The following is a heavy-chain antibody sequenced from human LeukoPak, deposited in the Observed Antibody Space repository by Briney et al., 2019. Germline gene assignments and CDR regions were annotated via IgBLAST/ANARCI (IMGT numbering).Heavy chain of an antibody. CDR2: MNPNSGNT. V-gene: IGHV1-8*01. CDR1: GYTFTSYD. Sequence: ASVTVSCKASGYTFTSYDINWVRQATGQGLEWMGWMNPNSGNTGYAQKFQGRVTMTRNTSIRTAYMELSSLRSEDTAVYYCARAISYYYYMDVWGKGTTVTVSS. CDR3: ARAISYYYYMDV. J-gene: IGHJ6*03.